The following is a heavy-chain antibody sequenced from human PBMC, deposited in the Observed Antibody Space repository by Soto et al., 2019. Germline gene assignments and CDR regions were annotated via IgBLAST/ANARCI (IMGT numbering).Heavy chain of an antibody. CDR1: GVSFSGYY. CDR2: INHSGST. Sequence: SVTLSLTCAVYGVSFSGYYWNWIRQPPGKGLEWIGEINHSGSTNYNPSLKSRVTISVDTSKNQFSLKLSSVTAADTAVYYCARGFRRAVAGSWFDPWGQGTLVTVS. D-gene: IGHD6-19*01. V-gene: IGHV4-34*01. J-gene: IGHJ5*02. CDR3: ARGFRRAVAGSWFDP.